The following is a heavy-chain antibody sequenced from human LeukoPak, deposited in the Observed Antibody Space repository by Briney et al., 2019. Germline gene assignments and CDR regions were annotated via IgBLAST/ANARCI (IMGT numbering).Heavy chain of an antibody. Sequence: SSETLSLTCTVSGGSIRSGDYYWSWIRQPPGKGLEWIGYSYFSGSTYYNPSLKSRVTISVDTSKNQFSLKLSSVTAADTAVYYCARDLLVAGYYYYGMDVWGQGTTVTVSS. CDR3: ARDLLVAGYYYYGMDV. J-gene: IGHJ6*02. CDR1: GGSIRSGDYY. D-gene: IGHD6-19*01. V-gene: IGHV4-30-4*02. CDR2: SYFSGST.